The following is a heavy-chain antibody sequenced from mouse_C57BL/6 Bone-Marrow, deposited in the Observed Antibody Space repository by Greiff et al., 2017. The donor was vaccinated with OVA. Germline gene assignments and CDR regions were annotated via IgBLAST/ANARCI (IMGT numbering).Heavy chain of an antibody. V-gene: IGHV1-72*01. D-gene: IGHD2-10*01. CDR2: IDPHSGGT. CDR1: GYTFTSYW. J-gene: IGHJ3*01. Sequence: VQLQQPGAELVKPGASVKLSCKASGYTFTSYWMHWVKQRPGRGLEWIGRIDPHSGGTKYNEKFKSKATLTVDKPSSTAYMQLSSLTSEDSAVDYCARWAYPTGFAYWGQGTLVTVSA. CDR3: ARWAYPTGFAY.